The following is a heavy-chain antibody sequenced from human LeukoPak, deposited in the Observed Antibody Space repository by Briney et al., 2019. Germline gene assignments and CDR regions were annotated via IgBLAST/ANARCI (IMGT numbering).Heavy chain of an antibody. D-gene: IGHD3-10*01. J-gene: IGHJ5*02. CDR1: GGSISSGSYY. CDR3: ARGSPLWFGELLSWWFDP. CDR2: IYTSGST. Sequence: SQTLSLTCTVSGGSISSGSYYWSWIRQPAGKGLEWIGRIYTSGSTNYNPSLKSRLTISVDTSKNQFSLKLSSVTAADTAVYYCARGSPLWFGELLSWWFDPWGQGTLVTVSS. V-gene: IGHV4-61*02.